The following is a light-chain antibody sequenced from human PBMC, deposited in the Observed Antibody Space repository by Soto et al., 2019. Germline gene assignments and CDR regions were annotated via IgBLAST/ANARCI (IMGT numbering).Light chain of an antibody. CDR1: SSDVGGYNY. J-gene: IGLJ2*01. Sequence: QSALTQPPSASGSPGQSVTISCTGTSSDVGGYNYVSWYQQHPGKAPKLMIYEVSKRPSGVPDRFSGSKSGNTASLTVSGLQADDEADYYFSSYAGSHNCGFGGGTKLTVL. CDR3: SSYAGSHNCG. V-gene: IGLV2-8*01. CDR2: EVS.